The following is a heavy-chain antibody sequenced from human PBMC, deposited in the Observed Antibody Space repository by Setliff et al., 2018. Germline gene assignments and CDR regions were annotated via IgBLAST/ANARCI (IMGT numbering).Heavy chain of an antibody. Sequence: ASVKVSCKTSGYTFTAYYIYWVRQAPGHGLEWMGWITNYNGKTDYAQKFQDRVILTTDTSTNTAYMELRNLRPDDKAIYYCATRTPVTFSGVVTTVWGQGSLVTVSS. CDR1: GYTFTAYY. J-gene: IGHJ4*02. V-gene: IGHV1-18*04. D-gene: IGHD3-3*01. CDR3: ATRTPVTFSGVVTTV. CDR2: ITNYNGKT.